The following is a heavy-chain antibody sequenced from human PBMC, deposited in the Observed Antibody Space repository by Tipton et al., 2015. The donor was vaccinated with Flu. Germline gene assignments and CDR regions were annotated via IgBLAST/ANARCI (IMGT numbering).Heavy chain of an antibody. V-gene: IGHV4-59*01. CDR2: IYYSGST. Sequence: TLSLTCTVSGGSISSYYWSWIRQPPGKGLEWIGYIYYSGSTNYYPSLKSRVTISVDTSKNQFSLKLSSVTAADTAVYYCARVSSSSSWSQDWYFDLWGRGTLVTVSS. J-gene: IGHJ2*01. D-gene: IGHD6-13*01. CDR3: ARVSSSSSWSQDWYFDL. CDR1: GGSISSYY.